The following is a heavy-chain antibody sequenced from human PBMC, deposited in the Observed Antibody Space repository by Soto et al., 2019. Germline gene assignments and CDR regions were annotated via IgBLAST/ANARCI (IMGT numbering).Heavy chain of an antibody. CDR3: ARESEDLTSDFDY. CDR1: GFTFTRYS. J-gene: IGHJ4*02. CDR2: ISSTTNYI. V-gene: IGHV3-21*06. Sequence: LRLSCAASGFTFTRYSMNWVRQAPGKGLEWVSSISSTTNYIYYGDSMKGRFTISRDNAKNSLYLEMNSLRAEDTAVYYCARESEDLTSDFDYWGQGTLVTVSS.